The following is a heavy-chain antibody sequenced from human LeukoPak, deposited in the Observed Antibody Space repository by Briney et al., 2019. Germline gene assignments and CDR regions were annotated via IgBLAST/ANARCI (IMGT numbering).Heavy chain of an antibody. Sequence: GGSLRLSCAATGFTFSSYAMSWVRQAPGKGLEWVSAISGSGGSTYYADSVKGRFTISRDNSKNTLYLQMNSLRAEDTAVYYCAKSMVRGVMGYYYGMDVWGQGTTVTVSS. J-gene: IGHJ6*02. V-gene: IGHV3-23*01. CDR3: AKSMVRGVMGYYYGMDV. CDR1: GFTFSSYA. CDR2: ISGSGGST. D-gene: IGHD3-10*01.